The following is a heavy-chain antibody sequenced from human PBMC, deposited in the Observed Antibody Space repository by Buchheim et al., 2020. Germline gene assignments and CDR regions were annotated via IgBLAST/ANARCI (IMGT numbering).Heavy chain of an antibody. CDR1: AESFSGNY. V-gene: IGHV4-34*01. CDR3: ARVPYYDVLTAYYKWYFDL. J-gene: IGHJ2*01. D-gene: IGHD3-9*01. Sequence: QVQLQQWGAGLLKPSETLSLTCAVYAESFSGNYWSWIRQPPGKGLEWIGEVNHSGTTNYNPSLKSRVTMSVDRSKNQFSLKLSSVTAADTAVYYCARVPYYDVLTAYYKWYFDLWGRGTL. CDR2: VNHSGTT.